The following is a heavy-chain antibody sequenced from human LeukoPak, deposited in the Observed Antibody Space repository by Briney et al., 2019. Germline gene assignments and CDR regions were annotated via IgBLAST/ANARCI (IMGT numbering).Heavy chain of an antibody. D-gene: IGHD5-18*01. CDR2: INHSGST. CDR3: AIDPYRRYTALRYFDY. V-gene: IGHV4-34*01. CDR1: GGSFSGYY. Sequence: PSETLSLTCAVYGGSFSGYYWSWIRQPPGKGLEWIGEINHSGSTNYNPSLKSRVTISVDTSKNQFSLKLSSVTAADTAVYYCAIDPYRRYTALRYFDYWGQGTLVTVSS. J-gene: IGHJ4*02.